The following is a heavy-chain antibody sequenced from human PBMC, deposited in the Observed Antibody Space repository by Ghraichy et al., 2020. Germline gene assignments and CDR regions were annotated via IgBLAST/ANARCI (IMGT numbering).Heavy chain of an antibody. CDR2: TRNKANSYTT. CDR3: ARLFRGRYYFDY. V-gene: IGHV3-72*01. Sequence: GGSLRLSCAASGFTFSDHYMDWVRQAPGKGLEWVGRTRNKANSYTTEYTASVKGRFTISRDDSENSLYLQMNSLKAEDTAVYYCARLFRGRYYFDYWDQGTLVTVSS. J-gene: IGHJ4*02. D-gene: IGHD1-26*01. CDR1: GFTFSDHY.